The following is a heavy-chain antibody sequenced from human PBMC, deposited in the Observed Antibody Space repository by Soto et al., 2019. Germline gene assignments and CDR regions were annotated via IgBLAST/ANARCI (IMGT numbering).Heavy chain of an antibody. V-gene: IGHV3-30-3*01. Sequence: QVQLVESGGGVVQPGRSLRLSCAASGFTFSNYGMHWVRQAPGKGLEWVSLISYDGSNKYYADSVKGRFTISRDNSKNTLFLQMYSLRADDTAVYYCAGHHYYDDSGYLDYWGQGTLVTVSS. D-gene: IGHD3-22*01. CDR1: GFTFSNYG. CDR2: ISYDGSNK. J-gene: IGHJ4*02. CDR3: AGHHYYDDSGYLDY.